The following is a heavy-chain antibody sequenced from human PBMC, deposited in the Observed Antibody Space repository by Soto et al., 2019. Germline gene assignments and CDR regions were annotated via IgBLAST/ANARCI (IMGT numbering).Heavy chain of an antibody. CDR2: IVVGSGNT. Sequence: ASVKVSCKASGFTFTSSAVQWVRQARGQRLEWIGWIVVGSGNTNYAQKFQERVTITRDMSTSTAYMELSSLRSEDTAVYYCAADRKGGRTTMVRGPKGFDPWGQGTLVTVSS. D-gene: IGHD3-10*01. V-gene: IGHV1-58*01. CDR1: GFTFTSSA. J-gene: IGHJ5*02. CDR3: AADRKGGRTTMVRGPKGFDP.